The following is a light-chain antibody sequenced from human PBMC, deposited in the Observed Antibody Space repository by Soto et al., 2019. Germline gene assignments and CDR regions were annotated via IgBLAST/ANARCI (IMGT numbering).Light chain of an antibody. V-gene: IGKV1-5*01. Sequence: DIQMTQSPSILSVSVGDRVTITCRASQSISNSLAWYQQRPGTAPKLLIYDASTSENGVPSRFSGSGSGTEFTLTISSLQPDDYATYYCQQYSYYRTFGQGTKVDIK. J-gene: IGKJ1*01. CDR1: QSISNS. CDR3: QQYSYYRT. CDR2: DAS.